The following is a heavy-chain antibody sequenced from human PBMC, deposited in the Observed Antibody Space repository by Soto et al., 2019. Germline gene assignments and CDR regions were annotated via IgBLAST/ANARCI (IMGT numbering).Heavy chain of an antibody. CDR2: IIPIFGTA. J-gene: IGHJ2*01. V-gene: IGHV1-69*12. CDR3: ARGNHRWLQWWYFDL. D-gene: IGHD5-12*01. CDR1: GSTFSSYT. Sequence: QVQLVQSGAEVKKPGSSVTVSCKASGSTFSSYTISWVRQAPGQGLEWMGGIIPIFGTANYAQKFQGRVTITADESTSTAYMELSSLRSEDTAVYYCARGNHRWLQWWYFDLWGRGTLVTVSS.